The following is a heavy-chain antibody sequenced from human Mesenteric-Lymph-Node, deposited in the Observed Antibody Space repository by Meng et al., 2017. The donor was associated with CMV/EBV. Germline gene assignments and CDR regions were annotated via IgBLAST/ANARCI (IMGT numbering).Heavy chain of an antibody. CDR2: ISSSSSYI. V-gene: IGHV3-21*04. J-gene: IGHJ6*02. CDR1: GFTFSSYS. Sequence: GGSLRLSCAASGFTFSSYSMNWVRQAPGKGLEWVSSISSSSSYIYYADSVKGRFTISRDDSRNTLYLQMNSLRAEDTAVYYCAKDYSNSPYYYYGMDVWGQGTTVTVSS. D-gene: IGHD4-11*01. CDR3: AKDYSNSPYYYYGMDV.